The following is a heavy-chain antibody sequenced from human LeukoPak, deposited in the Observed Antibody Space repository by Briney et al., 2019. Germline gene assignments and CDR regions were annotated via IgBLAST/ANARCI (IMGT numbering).Heavy chain of an antibody. CDR3: ARGLQYHNYYYYGMDV. CDR2: ISAYNGNT. D-gene: IGHD4-11*01. V-gene: IGHV1-18*01. J-gene: IGHJ6*02. CDR1: GYTFTSYG. Sequence: ASVTVSCKASGYTFTSYGINWVRQAPGQGLEWMGWISAYNGNTNYAQKLQGRVTMTTDTSTSTAYMELRSLRSDDTAVYYRARGLQYHNYYYYGMDVWGQGTTVTVSS.